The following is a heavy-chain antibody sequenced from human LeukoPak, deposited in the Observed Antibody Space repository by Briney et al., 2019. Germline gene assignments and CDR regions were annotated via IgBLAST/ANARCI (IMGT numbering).Heavy chain of an antibody. CDR2: IYSGGST. CDR1: GFTVSSNY. J-gene: IGHJ4*02. Sequence: PGGSLRLSCAASGFTVSSNYMSWVRQAPGKGLGWVSTIYSGGSTYYADSVKGRFTISRDTSKNTLYLQMNSLRGEDTAVYYCARNGYTSGWYRNWGQGTLVTVSS. D-gene: IGHD6-19*01. V-gene: IGHV3-53*01. CDR3: ARNGYTSGWYRN.